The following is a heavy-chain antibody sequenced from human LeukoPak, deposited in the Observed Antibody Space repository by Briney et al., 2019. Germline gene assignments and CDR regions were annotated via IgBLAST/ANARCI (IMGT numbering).Heavy chain of an antibody. CDR2: INHSGST. Sequence: PSETLSLTCAVYGGSFSGYYWSWIRQPPGKGLEWIGGINHSGSTNYNPSLKSRVTISVDTSKNQFSLKLSSVTAADTAVYYCARVYLGGSYVDYWGQGTLVTVSS. V-gene: IGHV4-34*01. CDR3: ARVYLGGSYVDY. J-gene: IGHJ4*02. D-gene: IGHD3-16*01. CDR1: GGSFSGYY.